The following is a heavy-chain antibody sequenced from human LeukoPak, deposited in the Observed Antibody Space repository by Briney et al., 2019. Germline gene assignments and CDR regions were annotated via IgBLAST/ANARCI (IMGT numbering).Heavy chain of an antibody. CDR1: GFTFSSYA. D-gene: IGHD1-26*01. CDR2: ISGSGRST. Sequence: GGSLRLSCAASGFTFSSYAMSWVRQAPGKGLEWVSAISGSGRSTYYADSVKGRFTISRDNSKDTLYLQMNSLRAEDTAVYYCAKDRGSYYHYYYYMDVWGKGTTVTVSS. CDR3: AKDRGSYYHYYYYMDV. V-gene: IGHV3-23*01. J-gene: IGHJ6*03.